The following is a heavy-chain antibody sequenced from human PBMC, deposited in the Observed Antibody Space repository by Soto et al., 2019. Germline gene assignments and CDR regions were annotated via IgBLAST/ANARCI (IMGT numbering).Heavy chain of an antibody. CDR2: IYPDDSDT. D-gene: IGHD4-4*01. J-gene: IGHJ6*02. V-gene: IGHV5-51*01. CDR1: GFNFPTFW. CDR3: ARGMYSTPRGGLDV. Sequence: GESLKISCKHSGFNFPTFWIAWVRQMPGKGLEWMGTIYPDDSDTRYSPSFQGQVTISADKSIQTAYLQWGSLKASDSALYYCARGMYSTPRGGLDVGGQGPPVPVS.